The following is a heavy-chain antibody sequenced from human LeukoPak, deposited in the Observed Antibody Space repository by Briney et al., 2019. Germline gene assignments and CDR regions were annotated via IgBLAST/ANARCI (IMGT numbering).Heavy chain of an antibody. J-gene: IGHJ4*02. Sequence: GGSLRLSCAASGFSFNSDWMDWVRQAPGKGLEWVANIKHDESEKNYLDSVKGRFTISRDNAQNSLYLQMNGLRAEDTAVYYCAKPTKGDFWSGYYYWGQGTLVTVSP. V-gene: IGHV3-7*03. D-gene: IGHD3-3*01. CDR1: GFSFNSDW. CDR2: IKHDESEK. CDR3: AKPTKGDFWSGYYY.